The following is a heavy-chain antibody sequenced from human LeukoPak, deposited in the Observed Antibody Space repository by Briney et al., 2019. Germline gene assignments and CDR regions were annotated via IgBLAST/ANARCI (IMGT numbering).Heavy chain of an antibody. CDR2: INPSGGST. J-gene: IGHJ2*01. D-gene: IGHD3-22*01. CDR1: GYTFTSYY. V-gene: IGHV1-46*01. CDR3: ARVPSMIVVVDGGIDHWYFDL. Sequence: ASVKVSCKASGYTFTSYYMHWGRQAPGQGLEWMGIINPSGGSTSYAQKFQGRVTMTRDTSTSTVYMELSSLRSEDTAVYYCARVPSMIVVVDGGIDHWYFDLWGRGTLVTVSS.